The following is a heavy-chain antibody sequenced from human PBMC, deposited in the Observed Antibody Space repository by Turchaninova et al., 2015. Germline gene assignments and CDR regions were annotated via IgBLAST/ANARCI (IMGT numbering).Heavy chain of an antibody. Sequence: EVQLVQSGAEVKKPGESLKISCKGSGYSFPFYWIGWVRQMHGKGLEWMVIIYPSVSKVRYIPFFPVPVIISXXXSLXTAYLXXSSXXXSDTALYXXARGKDAYKTVDWFXPWGQGXLVNVSS. J-gene: IGHJ5*02. CDR1: GYSFPFYW. D-gene: IGHD5-24*01. CDR3: ARGKDAYKTVDWFXP. V-gene: IGHV5-51*01. CDR2: IYPSVSKV.